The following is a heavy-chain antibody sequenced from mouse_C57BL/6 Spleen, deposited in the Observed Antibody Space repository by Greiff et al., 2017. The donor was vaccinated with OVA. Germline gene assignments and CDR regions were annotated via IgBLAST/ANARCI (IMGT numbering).Heavy chain of an antibody. CDR1: GYTFTSYW. D-gene: IGHD4-1*01. J-gene: IGHJ3*01. CDR2: IDPSDSYT. Sequence: QGQRQEPGAELVKPGGSVKLSCKASGYTFTSYWMQWVKQRPGQGLEWIGEIDPSDSYTNYNQKFKGKATLTVDTSSSTAYMQLSSLTSEDSAVYYCARELGAYWGQGTLVTVSA. V-gene: IGHV1-50*01. CDR3: ARELGAY.